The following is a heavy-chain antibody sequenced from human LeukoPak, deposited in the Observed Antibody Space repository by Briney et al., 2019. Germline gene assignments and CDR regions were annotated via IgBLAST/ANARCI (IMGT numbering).Heavy chain of an antibody. Sequence: ASVKVSCKASGYTFTSYDINWVRQATGQGLEWMGWMNPNSGNTGYAQKFRGRVTMTRNTSISTAYMELSSLRSEDTAVYYCARGGGWGTDSSGYYFGYWGQGTLVTVSS. D-gene: IGHD3-22*01. V-gene: IGHV1-8*01. CDR1: GYTFTSYD. CDR2: MNPNSGNT. J-gene: IGHJ4*02. CDR3: ARGGGWGTDSSGYYFGY.